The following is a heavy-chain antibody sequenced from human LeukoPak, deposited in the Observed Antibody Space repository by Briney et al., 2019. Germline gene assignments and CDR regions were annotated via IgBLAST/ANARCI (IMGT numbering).Heavy chain of an antibody. V-gene: IGHV1-2*02. Sequence: ASVKVSCKASGHTFTGYYVYWVRQAPGQGGEGMRWMNPNVGGANFPQKFQGRVTVTSDPAISAAYMELRRLRSDDTAVYYCARGVFGESLESWGQGTLVTVSS. CDR1: GHTFTGYY. CDR2: MNPNVGGA. J-gene: IGHJ4*02. D-gene: IGHD3-10*02. CDR3: ARGVFGESLES.